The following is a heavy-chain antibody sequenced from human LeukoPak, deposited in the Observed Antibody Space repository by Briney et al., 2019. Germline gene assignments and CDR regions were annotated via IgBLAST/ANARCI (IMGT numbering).Heavy chain of an antibody. Sequence: SETLSLTCTVSGGSISSYYWSWIRQPPGKGLEWIGYIYYSGSTNYNPSLKSRVTISVDTSKNQFSLKLRSVTAADTAVYYRARGSRYYYDSSGYLFDYWGQGTLVTVSS. CDR1: GGSISSYY. D-gene: IGHD3-22*01. V-gene: IGHV4-59*01. CDR3: ARGSRYYYDSSGYLFDY. CDR2: IYYSGST. J-gene: IGHJ4*02.